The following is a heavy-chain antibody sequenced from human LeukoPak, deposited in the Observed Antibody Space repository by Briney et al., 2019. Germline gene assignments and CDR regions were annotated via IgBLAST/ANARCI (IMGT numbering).Heavy chain of an antibody. CDR3: ARYYYDSSGYYYAFDI. V-gene: IGHV5-51*01. J-gene: IGHJ3*02. D-gene: IGHD3-22*01. CDR1: GYTFDTYW. CDR2: IYPGDSDT. Sequence: GESLKISCKGSGYTFDTYWIGWVRQMPGKGLEWMGIIYPGDSDTKYRPSFQGQVTFSVDKSTTTAYLHWNSLKASDTAMYYCARYYYDSSGYYYAFDIWGQGTMVTVSS.